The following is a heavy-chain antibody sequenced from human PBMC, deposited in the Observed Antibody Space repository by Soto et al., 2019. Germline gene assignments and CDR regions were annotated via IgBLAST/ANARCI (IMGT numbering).Heavy chain of an antibody. J-gene: IGHJ4*02. V-gene: IGHV4-61*01. D-gene: IGHD6-13*01. CDR3: ASLNYIAAAGMGGD. CDR2: IYYSGST. CDR1: GCSVSSGSYY. Sequence: QVQLQESGPGLVKPSETLSLTCTVSGCSVSSGSYYWSWIRQPPGKGLEWIGYIYYSGSTNYNPSRKSRGTISVDTSKNQVSLKLSSVTAADTDVYYCASLNYIAAAGMGGDWGQGTLVTVSS.